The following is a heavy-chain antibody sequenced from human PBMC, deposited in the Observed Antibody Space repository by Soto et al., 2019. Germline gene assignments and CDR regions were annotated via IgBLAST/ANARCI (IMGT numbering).Heavy chain of an antibody. J-gene: IGHJ4*02. CDR1: GYSISSGYY. Sequence: SETLSLTCAVSGYSISSGYYWGWIRQPPGKGLEWIGSIYHSGSTYYNPTLKSRVTISVDTSKNQFSLKLSSVTAADKAVYFCARDTSFEDVLLWFGELYPRPGNYFDYWGQGTLVTVSS. CDR2: IYHSGST. D-gene: IGHD3-10*01. V-gene: IGHV4-38-2*02. CDR3: ARDTSFEDVLLWFGELYPRPGNYFDY.